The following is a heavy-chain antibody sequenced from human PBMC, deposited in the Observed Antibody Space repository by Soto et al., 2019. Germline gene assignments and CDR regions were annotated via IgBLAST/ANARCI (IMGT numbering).Heavy chain of an antibody. V-gene: IGHV1-2*04. D-gene: IGHD3-3*01. CDR1: GYTFTGYY. CDR3: ARAGLRFLEWLLYRLGGHYYYYMDV. J-gene: IGHJ6*03. CDR2: INPNSGGT. Sequence: GASVKVSCKASGYTFTGYYMHWVRQAPGQGLEWMGWINPNSGGTNYAQKFQGWVTMTRDTSISTAYMELSRLRSDDTAVYYCARAGLRFLEWLLYRLGGHYYYYMDVWGKGTTVTVSS.